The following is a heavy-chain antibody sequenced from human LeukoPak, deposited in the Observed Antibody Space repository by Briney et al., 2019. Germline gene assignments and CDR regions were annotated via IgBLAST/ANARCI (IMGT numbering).Heavy chain of an antibody. D-gene: IGHD3-9*01. V-gene: IGHV3-23*01. CDR3: AKAELRYFDWLLYGLDY. Sequence: PGGSLRLSCTAYGFTLSNYGMHWVRQAPGKGLEWVSAISGSGGSTYYADSVKGRFTISRDNSKNTLYLQMNSLRAEDTAVYYCAKAELRYFDWLLYGLDYWGQGTLVTVSS. CDR2: ISGSGGST. J-gene: IGHJ4*02. CDR1: GFTLSNYG.